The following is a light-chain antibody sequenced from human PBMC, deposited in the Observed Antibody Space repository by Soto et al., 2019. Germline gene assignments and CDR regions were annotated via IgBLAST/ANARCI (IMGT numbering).Light chain of an antibody. J-gene: IGKJ2*01. Sequence: DIQMTQSPSSLSASVGDRVTITCRASQSIYSSLNWYHQKPGKAPKLLIYAAFNLQSGVPSRFSGSESGTDFTLSISSQQPEDFATYYCQQSYSAPYTFGQGTKLEI. V-gene: IGKV1-39*01. CDR1: QSIYSS. CDR2: AAF. CDR3: QQSYSAPYT.